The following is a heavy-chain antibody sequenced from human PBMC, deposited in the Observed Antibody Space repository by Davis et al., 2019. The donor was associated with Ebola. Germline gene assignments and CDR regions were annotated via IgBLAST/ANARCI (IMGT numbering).Heavy chain of an antibody. J-gene: IGHJ5*02. CDR1: GYTFTNYY. CDR2: INPNSGGT. D-gene: IGHD3-10*01. V-gene: IGHV1-2*06. CDR3: ARDPPPLIIMVRGRLDP. Sequence: AASVKVSCKASGYTFTNYYMHWVRQAPGQGLEWMGRINPNSGGTNYAQKFQGRVTMTRDTSISTAYMELSRLRSDDTAVYYCARDPPPLIIMVRGRLDPWGQGTLVTVSS.